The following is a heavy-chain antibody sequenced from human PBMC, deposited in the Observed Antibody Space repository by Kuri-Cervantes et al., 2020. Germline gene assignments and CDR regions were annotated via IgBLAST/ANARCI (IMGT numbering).Heavy chain of an antibody. CDR2: IYHSGST. D-gene: IGHD2-2*01. Sequence: SETLSLTCAVSGGSISSGGYSWSWIRQPPGKGLEWIGYIYHSGSTYYNPSLKSRVTISVDRSKNQFSLKLSSVTAADTAVYYCARRCSTTSCYSSSPDYYYYGMDVWGQGTTVTVSS. CDR1: GGSISSGGYS. CDR3: ARRCSTTSCYSSSPDYYYYGMDV. V-gene: IGHV4-30-2*01. J-gene: IGHJ6*02.